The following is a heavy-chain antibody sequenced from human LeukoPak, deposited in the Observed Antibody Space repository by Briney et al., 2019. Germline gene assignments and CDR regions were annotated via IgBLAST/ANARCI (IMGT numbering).Heavy chain of an antibody. CDR3: AKEPYSSGWSPFDY. Sequence: GGSLRLSCAASGFTFSSYAMSWVRQAPGKGLEWVSAICGSGGSTYYADSVKGRFTISRDNSKNTLYLQMNSLRAEDTAVYYCAKEPYSSGWSPFDYWGQGTLVTVSP. CDR2: ICGSGGST. D-gene: IGHD6-19*01. J-gene: IGHJ4*02. V-gene: IGHV3-23*01. CDR1: GFTFSSYA.